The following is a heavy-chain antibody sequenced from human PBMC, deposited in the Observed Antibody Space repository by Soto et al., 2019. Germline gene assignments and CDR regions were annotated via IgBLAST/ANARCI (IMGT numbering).Heavy chain of an antibody. CDR3: ARSIAALSDYYYYGMDV. V-gene: IGHV1-69*13. CDR2: IIPIFGTA. J-gene: IGHJ6*02. CDR1: GGTFSSYA. Sequence: SVKVSCKASGGTFSSYAISWVRQAPGQGLGWMGGIIPIFGTANYAQKFQGRVTITADESTSTAYMELSSLRSEDTAVYYCARSIAALSDYYYYGMDVWGQGTTVTVSS. D-gene: IGHD6-6*01.